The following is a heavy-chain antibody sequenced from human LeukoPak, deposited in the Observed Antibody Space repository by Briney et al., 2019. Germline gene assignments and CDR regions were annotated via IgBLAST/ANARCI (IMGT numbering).Heavy chain of an antibody. V-gene: IGHV4-39*07. Sequence: SETLSLTCTVSGGSISRTTYYWGWIRQPPGKGLDWIASIFYSGTTYYNPSLKSRVTISLDTSKNQFSLKLSSVTAADTAVYYCAREDSELARPRYNWFDPWGQGTLVTVSS. J-gene: IGHJ5*02. CDR3: AREDSELARPRYNWFDP. CDR2: IFYSGTT. CDR1: GGSISRTTYY. D-gene: IGHD6-6*01.